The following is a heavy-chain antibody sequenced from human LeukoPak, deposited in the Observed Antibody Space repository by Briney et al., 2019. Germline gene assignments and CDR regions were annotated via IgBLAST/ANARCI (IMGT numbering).Heavy chain of an antibody. CDR1: GGSIGSGDYS. Sequence: PSETLSLTCAVSGGSIGSGDYSWSWIRQPPGKGLEWIGYIYHSGTTYYNPSLKSRVTISVDRSKNQFSLKLTSVTAADTAVYYCARSGWDYYDSSGPRSWFDPWGQGTLVTVSS. V-gene: IGHV4-30-2*01. CDR2: IYHSGTT. D-gene: IGHD3-22*01. J-gene: IGHJ5*02. CDR3: ARSGWDYYDSSGPRSWFDP.